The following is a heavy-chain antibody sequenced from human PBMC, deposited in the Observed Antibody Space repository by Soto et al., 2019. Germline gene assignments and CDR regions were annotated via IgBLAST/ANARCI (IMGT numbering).Heavy chain of an antibody. V-gene: IGHV1-18*01. Sequence: QVQLVQSGAEVKKPGASVKVSCKASGYTFTSYGISWVRQAPGQVLEWMGWISAYNGNTNYAQKLQGRVTMTTDTSTSTAYMELRSLRSDDTAVYYCARLPGDQMTTVTTGWFDPWGQGTLVTVSS. CDR2: ISAYNGNT. CDR3: ARLPGDQMTTVTTGWFDP. CDR1: GYTFTSYG. J-gene: IGHJ5*02. D-gene: IGHD4-4*01.